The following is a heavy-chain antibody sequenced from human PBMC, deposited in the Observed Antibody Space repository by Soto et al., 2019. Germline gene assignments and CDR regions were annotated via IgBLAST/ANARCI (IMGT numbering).Heavy chain of an antibody. CDR1: GYNFAHYW. CDR2: IYPGDSDT. Sequence: PGESLKISCQGSGYNFAHYWIGWVRQMPGKGLEWMGIIYPGDSDTTYSPSFQGQVTISAEKSISPAYLPWSSLKASDTATYYCARIIAAPGTAFDSWGQGTLVTLSS. D-gene: IGHD6-6*01. V-gene: IGHV5-51*01. J-gene: IGHJ4*02. CDR3: ARIIAAPGTAFDS.